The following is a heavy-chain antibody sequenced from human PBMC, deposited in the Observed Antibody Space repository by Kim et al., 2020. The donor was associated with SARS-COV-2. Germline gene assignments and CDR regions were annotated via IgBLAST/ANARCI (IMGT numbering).Heavy chain of an antibody. Sequence: GIRTYGKQFQGRVTMTRYTATRTVYMELRSLTSEDTAVYYCARDLVGVMDFWGQGTLVTVSS. J-gene: IGHJ4*02. D-gene: IGHD3-16*01. CDR3: ARDLVGVMDF. V-gene: IGHV1-46*01. CDR2: GIR.